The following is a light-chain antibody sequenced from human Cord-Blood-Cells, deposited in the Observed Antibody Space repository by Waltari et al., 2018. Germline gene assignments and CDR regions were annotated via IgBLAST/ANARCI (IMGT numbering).Light chain of an antibody. J-gene: IGKJ5*01. V-gene: IGKV1-33*01. CDR2: DAS. CDR1: KDISNY. Sequence: DIQMTQSPSSLSASVGDRVTITCQASKDISNYLNWYQQKPGKAPKLLIYDASNLETGVPSRFSGSGAGTDFTFTSSGLQPEDIATYYCQQYDNLPPFGQGTRLEIK. CDR3: QQYDNLPP.